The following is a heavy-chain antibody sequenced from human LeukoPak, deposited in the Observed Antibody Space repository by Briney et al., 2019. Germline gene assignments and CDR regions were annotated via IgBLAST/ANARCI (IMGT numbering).Heavy chain of an antibody. J-gene: IGHJ4*02. CDR2: IYISGST. CDR3: ARDRGTWNDDGFDY. CDR1: GGSISSYY. V-gene: IGHV4-4*07. Sequence: PSETLSLTCTVSGGSISSYYRSWIRQPAGKGLEWIGRIYISGSTNYNPSLKSRVTMSVDTSKNQFSLKLSSVTAADTAVYYCARDRGTWNDDGFDYWGQGTLVTVSS. D-gene: IGHD1-1*01.